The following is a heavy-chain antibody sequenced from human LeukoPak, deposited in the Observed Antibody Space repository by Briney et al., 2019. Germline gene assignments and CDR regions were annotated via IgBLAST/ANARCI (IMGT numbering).Heavy chain of an antibody. CDR3: ARGRRGSSGPWSWYLDL. V-gene: IGHV1-8*01. J-gene: IGHJ2*01. CDR2: MNSNTVNT. Sequence: ASVKVSCKASGFTLTNFVISWGPQATGERLEWMGWMNSNTVNTGYAQEFQCRVTMTRYTSIGTAYMALTNLRSEDSAVNYCARGRRGSSGPWSWYLDLWGRGTLVTASS. CDR1: GFTLTNFV. D-gene: IGHD3-22*01.